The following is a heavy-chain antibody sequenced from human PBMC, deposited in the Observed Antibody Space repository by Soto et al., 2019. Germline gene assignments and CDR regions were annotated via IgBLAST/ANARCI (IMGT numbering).Heavy chain of an antibody. V-gene: IGHV4-34*01. D-gene: IGHD3-3*01. CDR3: ARWDYDFRDAFDI. CDR1: GDSFGYYY. Sequence: QVQLQQWGGGLLKPSETLSLTCAVNGDSFGYYYWTWVRQTPGKGLEWIGVINHSGRTKYNPSLKSRVTISRDTSKTQFSLRLTSVTAADTAVYYCARWDYDFRDAFDIWGPGTMVTVSS. J-gene: IGHJ3*02. CDR2: INHSGRT.